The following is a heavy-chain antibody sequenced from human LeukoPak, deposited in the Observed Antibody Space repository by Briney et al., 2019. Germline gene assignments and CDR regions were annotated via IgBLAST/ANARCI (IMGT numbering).Heavy chain of an antibody. CDR3: ARDPPSRGTRYFDY. CDR2: ISSSSSYI. V-gene: IGHV3-21*01. CDR1: GFTFSSYS. Sequence: GGSLRLSCAASGFTFSSYSMNWVRQAPGKGLEWVSSISSSSSYIYYADSVKGRFTISRDNAKNSLYLQMNSLRVEDTAVYYCARDPPSRGTRYFDYWGQGILVTVSS. J-gene: IGHJ4*02. D-gene: IGHD3-16*01.